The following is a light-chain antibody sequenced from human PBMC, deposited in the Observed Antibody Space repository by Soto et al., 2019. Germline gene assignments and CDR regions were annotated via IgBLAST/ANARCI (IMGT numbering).Light chain of an antibody. CDR2: EAS. J-gene: IGLJ1*01. CDR1: SSDFGSHNL. CDR3: CSYAGSTTSPYV. V-gene: IGLV2-23*01. Sequence: QSVLTQPASVSGPPGQSITISCTGTSSDFGSHNLVSWYQQYSGKAPKLMIYEASKRPSGVSDRFSGSKSGNTASLTISGLQAEDEADYYCCSYAGSTTSPYVFGTGTKVTVL.